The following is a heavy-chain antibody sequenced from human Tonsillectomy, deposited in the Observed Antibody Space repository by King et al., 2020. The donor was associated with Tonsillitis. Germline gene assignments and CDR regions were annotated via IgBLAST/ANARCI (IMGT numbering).Heavy chain of an antibody. V-gene: IGHV3-23*04. Sequence: EVQLVQSGGGLVQPGGSLRLSCAASGFTFSSYAMSWVRQAPGKGLEGVSGIYDRGGNTYYADSVKGRFTISRDNSKNTLYLQMSSLRADDTAVVYCAKRLGTGTTDWFDPWGQGTLVTVSS. D-gene: IGHD1-7*01. CDR2: IYDRGGNT. CDR1: GFTFSSYA. CDR3: AKRLGTGTTDWFDP. J-gene: IGHJ5*02.